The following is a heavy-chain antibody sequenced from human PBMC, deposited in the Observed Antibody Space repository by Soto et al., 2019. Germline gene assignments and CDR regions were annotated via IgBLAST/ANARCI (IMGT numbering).Heavy chain of an antibody. Sequence: PSETLSLTCTVSDDSIRSSSYYWGWIRQPPGKGLEWIGNVYYRGNTYCNPSPESRVTISVDTSKKQLSLKLSSVTAADTAVYYCARVDSSGSLDDWGLGTLVTVSS. D-gene: IGHD3-22*01. CDR1: DDSIRSSSYY. CDR2: VYYRGNT. J-gene: IGHJ4*02. CDR3: ARVDSSGSLDD. V-gene: IGHV4-39*01.